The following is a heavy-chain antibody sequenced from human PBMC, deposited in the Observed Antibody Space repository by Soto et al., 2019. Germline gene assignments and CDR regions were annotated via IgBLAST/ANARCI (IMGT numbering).Heavy chain of an antibody. V-gene: IGHV1-46*03. J-gene: IGHJ5*02. CDR2: INPSGGDT. CDR1: GYIFTNYY. CDR3: VRSQLLYGFDP. Sequence: QVQLVQSGAEVRKPGASVRVSCKASGYIFTNYYIHWVRQAPGQGLEWMGIINPSGGDTSYAHKFQRRVTMTRDTSTGTVYMELSSLRSEDTAVYYCVRSQLLYGFDPWGQGTLVTVSS. D-gene: IGHD2-2*02.